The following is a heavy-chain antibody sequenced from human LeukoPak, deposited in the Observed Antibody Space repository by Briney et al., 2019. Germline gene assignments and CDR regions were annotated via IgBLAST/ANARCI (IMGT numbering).Heavy chain of an antibody. Sequence: GASVKVSCKASGYTFTSYGISWVRQAPGQGLEWMGWISAYNGSTNYAQKLQGRVTMTTDTSTSTAYMELRSLRSDDTAVYYCARQIDDYVWGGFDYWGQGTLVTVSS. CDR3: ARQIDDYVWGGFDY. CDR1: GYTFTSYG. J-gene: IGHJ4*02. CDR2: ISAYNGST. D-gene: IGHD3-16*01. V-gene: IGHV1-18*01.